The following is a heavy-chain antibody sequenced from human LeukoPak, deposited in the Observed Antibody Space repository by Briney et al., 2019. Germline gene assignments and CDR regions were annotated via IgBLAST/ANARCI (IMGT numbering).Heavy chain of an antibody. CDR3: ARDPLGESSSPLH. CDR2: ISSSSSTT. J-gene: IGHJ4*02. V-gene: IGHV3-48*04. D-gene: IGHD6-13*01. CDR1: GFTFSSYS. Sequence: GGSLRLSCAASGFTFSSYSMNWVRQAPGKGLEWVSYISSSSSTTYYADSVKGRFTISRDNAKNSLYLQMNSLRAEDTAGYYCARDPLGESSSPLHWDQGTLVTVSS.